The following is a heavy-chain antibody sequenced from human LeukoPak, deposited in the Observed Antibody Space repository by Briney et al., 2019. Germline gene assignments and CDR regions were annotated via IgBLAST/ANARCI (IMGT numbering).Heavy chain of an antibody. V-gene: IGHV4-34*01. D-gene: IGHD3-22*01. CDR2: INHSGST. CDR1: GGSFSGYY. Sequence: TSETLSLTCAVYGGSFSGYYWSWIRQPPGKGLEWIGEINHSGSTNYNPSLKSRVTISVDTSKNQFSLKLSSVTAADTAVYYCARHGHYYYDSSGYYPFDYWGQGTLVTVSS. J-gene: IGHJ4*02. CDR3: ARHGHYYYDSSGYYPFDY.